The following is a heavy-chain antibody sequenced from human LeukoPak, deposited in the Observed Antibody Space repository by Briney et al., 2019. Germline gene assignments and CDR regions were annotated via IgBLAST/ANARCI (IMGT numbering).Heavy chain of an antibody. V-gene: IGHV1-24*01. CDR3: ATLSSSGSYYYCYYYMDV. CDR1: GYTLTELS. D-gene: IGHD3-10*01. Sequence: GASVKVSCKVSGYTLTELSMHWVRQAPGKGLEWMGGFDPEDGETIYAQKFQGRVTMTEDTSTDTAYMELSSLRSEDTAVYYCATLSSSGSYYYCYYYMDVWGKGTTVTVSS. J-gene: IGHJ6*03. CDR2: FDPEDGET.